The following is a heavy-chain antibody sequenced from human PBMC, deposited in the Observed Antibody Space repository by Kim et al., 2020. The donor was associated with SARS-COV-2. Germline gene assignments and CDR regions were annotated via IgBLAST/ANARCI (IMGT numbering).Heavy chain of an antibody. CDR1: GFTFSNAW. J-gene: IGHJ4*02. D-gene: IGHD3-22*01. Sequence: GGSLRLSCAASGFTFSNAWMSWVRQAPGKGLEWVGRIKSKTDGGTTDYAAPVKGRFTISRDDSKNTLYLQMNSLKTEDTAVYYCTTPPVYDSSGYYYYFDYWGQGTLVTVSS. CDR3: TTPPVYDSSGYYYYFDY. V-gene: IGHV3-15*01. CDR2: IKSKTDGGTT.